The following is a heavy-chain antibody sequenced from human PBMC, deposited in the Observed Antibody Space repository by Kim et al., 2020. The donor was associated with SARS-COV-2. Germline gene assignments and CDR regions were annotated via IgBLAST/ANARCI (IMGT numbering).Heavy chain of an antibody. CDR1: GYTFTSYG. CDR3: ARGSRWELPGGWFDP. Sequence: ASVKVSCKASGYTFTSYGISWVRQAPGQGLEWMGWISAYNGNTNYAQKLQGRVTMTTDTSTSTAYMELRSLRSDDTAVYYCARGSRWELPGGWFDPWGQGTLVTVSS. CDR2: ISAYNGNT. J-gene: IGHJ5*02. V-gene: IGHV1-18*01. D-gene: IGHD1-26*01.